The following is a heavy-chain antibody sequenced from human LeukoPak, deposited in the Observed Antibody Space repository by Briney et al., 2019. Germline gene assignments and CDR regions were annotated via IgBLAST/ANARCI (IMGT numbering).Heavy chain of an antibody. J-gene: IGHJ4*02. CDR1: GYTFTSYD. Sequence: ASVKVSCKASGYTFTSYDINWVRQAPGQGLEWMGWINPNSGGTNYAQKFQGRVTMTRDTSISTAYMELSRLRSDDTAVYYCARDQLDTARYFDYWGQGTLVTVSS. CDR3: ARDQLDTARYFDY. CDR2: INPNSGGT. V-gene: IGHV1-2*02. D-gene: IGHD5-18*01.